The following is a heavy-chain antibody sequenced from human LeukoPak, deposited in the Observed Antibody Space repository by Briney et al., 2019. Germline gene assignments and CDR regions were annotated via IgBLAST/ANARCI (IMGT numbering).Heavy chain of an antibody. CDR3: ARRQAAAGRNWFDP. Sequence: SETLSLTCTVSGGSISSYYWSWIRQPPGKGLEWIGYIYYSGSTNYNPSLKSRVTISVDTSKNQFSLKLSSVTAADTAVYYCARRQAAAGRNWFDPWGQGTLVTVSS. CDR2: IYYSGST. V-gene: IGHV4-59*08. CDR1: GGSISSYY. D-gene: IGHD6-13*01. J-gene: IGHJ5*02.